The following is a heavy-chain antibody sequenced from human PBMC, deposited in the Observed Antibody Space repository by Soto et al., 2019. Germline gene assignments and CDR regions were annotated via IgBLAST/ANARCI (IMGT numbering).Heavy chain of an antibody. CDR3: AMYDTHAWYYWAY. CDR1: GYTCTAYH. J-gene: IGHJ4*02. CDR2: INPKSGDT. D-gene: IGHD3-22*01. V-gene: IGHV1-2*04. Sequence: QVQLVPSGAEVKKPGASVEVSCKAAGYTCTAYHIYWVRQAPGQGLEFMGWINPKSGDTTYAQKFQGWVTMTRDTSISTVYMELSRVTSDDAVIKYCAMYDTHAWYYWAYWGQGNQVTVSS.